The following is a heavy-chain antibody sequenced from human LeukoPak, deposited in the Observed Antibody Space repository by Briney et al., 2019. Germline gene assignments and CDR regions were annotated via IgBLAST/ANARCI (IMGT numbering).Heavy chain of an antibody. D-gene: IGHD6-19*01. J-gene: IGHJ3*02. Sequence: GGSLRLSCAASGFTFSSYWMHWVRQAPGKGLVWVSRINSDGSSTSYADSVKGRFTISRDNAKNTLYLQMNSLRAEDTAVYYCARDQGSSGWGDAFDIWGQGTMVTVSS. CDR1: GFTFSSYW. CDR2: INSDGSST. V-gene: IGHV3-74*01. CDR3: ARDQGSSGWGDAFDI.